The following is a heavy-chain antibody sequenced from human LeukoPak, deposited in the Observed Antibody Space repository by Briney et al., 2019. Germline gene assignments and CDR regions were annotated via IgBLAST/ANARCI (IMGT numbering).Heavy chain of an antibody. Sequence: PSETLSLTCAVYGGSFSGYYWSWLRQPPGKGLEWIGEINHSGSTNYNPSLKSRVTISVDTSKNQFSLKLSSVTAADTAVYYCARERGSSSWYGNWFDPWGQGTLVTVSS. CDR3: ARERGSSSWYGNWFDP. V-gene: IGHV4-34*01. CDR1: GGSFSGYY. CDR2: INHSGST. J-gene: IGHJ5*02. D-gene: IGHD6-13*01.